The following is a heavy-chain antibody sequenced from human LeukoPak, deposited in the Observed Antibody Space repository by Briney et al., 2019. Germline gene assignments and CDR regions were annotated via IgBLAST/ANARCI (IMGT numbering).Heavy chain of an antibody. CDR2: ISSSSSYI. CDR1: GFTFSSYR. D-gene: IGHD6-19*01. J-gene: IGHJ4*02. V-gene: IGHV3-21*01. Sequence: GGSLRLSCAASGFTFSSYRMNWVRQAPGKGLEWVSSISSSSSYIYYADSVKGRFTISRDNAENSLYLQMNSLRAEDTAVYYCARDKDSGWFLIDYWGQGTLVTVSS. CDR3: ARDKDSGWFLIDY.